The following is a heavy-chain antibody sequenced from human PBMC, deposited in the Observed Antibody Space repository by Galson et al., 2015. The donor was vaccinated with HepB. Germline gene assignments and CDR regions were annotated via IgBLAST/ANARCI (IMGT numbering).Heavy chain of an antibody. J-gene: IGHJ4*02. CDR2: IRYDGSNK. Sequence: SLRLSCAASGFTFSSYGMHWVRQAPGKGLEWVAFIRYDGSNKYYADSVKGRFTISRDNSKNTLYLQMNSLRAEDTAVYYCAKDDGAVVVTANYFDYWGQGTLVTVSS. V-gene: IGHV3-30*02. D-gene: IGHD2-21*02. CDR1: GFTFSSYG. CDR3: AKDDGAVVVTANYFDY.